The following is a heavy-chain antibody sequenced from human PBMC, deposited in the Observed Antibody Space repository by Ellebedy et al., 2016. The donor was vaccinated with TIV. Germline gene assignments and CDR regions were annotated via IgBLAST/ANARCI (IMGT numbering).Heavy chain of an antibody. D-gene: IGHD4-11*01. CDR1: GGTFSSYA. CDR3: ARVGYSNSWPDL. Sequence: SVKVSXXASGGTFSSYAISWVRQAPGQGLEWMGGIIPIFGTANYAQDFQGKVTITADESTSTAYMEVKSLKSEDTGVYYCARVGYSNSWPDLWGQGTLVTVSA. CDR2: IIPIFGTA. J-gene: IGHJ5*02. V-gene: IGHV1-69*13.